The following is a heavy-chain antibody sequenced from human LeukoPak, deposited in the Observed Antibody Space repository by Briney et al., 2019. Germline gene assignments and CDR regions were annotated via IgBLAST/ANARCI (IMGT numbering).Heavy chain of an antibody. D-gene: IGHD3-16*01. V-gene: IGHV3-30*02. Sequence: GGSLRLSCAASGFTYSDYGMHWVRQAPGRGLEWVAFILNDGTWEYYPDSVKGRLTISRDNSRNTLYLQMNSVRLEDTAIYYCVKGGTISHNWFDSWGQGTLVTVSS. CDR2: ILNDGTWE. CDR1: GFTYSDYG. J-gene: IGHJ5*01. CDR3: VKGGTISHNWFDS.